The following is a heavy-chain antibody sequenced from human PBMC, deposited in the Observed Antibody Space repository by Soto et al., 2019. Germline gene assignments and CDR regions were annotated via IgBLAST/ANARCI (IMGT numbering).Heavy chain of an antibody. CDR3: ARGSDDSSGYYYPPYYYYGVDV. D-gene: IGHD3-22*01. CDR2: IYSGGST. Sequence: PGGSLRLSCAASGFICSSYDMSWVRQAPGKGLEWVSVIYSGGSTYYADSVKGRFTISRDNSKNTLYLQMNSLRAEDTAVYYCARGSDDSSGYYYPPYYYYGVDVWGQGTTVTVSS. J-gene: IGHJ6*02. CDR1: GFICSSYD. V-gene: IGHV3-53*01.